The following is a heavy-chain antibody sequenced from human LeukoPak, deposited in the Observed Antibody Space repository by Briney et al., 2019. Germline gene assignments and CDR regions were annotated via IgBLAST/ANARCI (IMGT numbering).Heavy chain of an antibody. D-gene: IGHD3-22*01. V-gene: IGHV1-18*01. J-gene: IGHJ3*02. CDR1: GYTFTSYG. Sequence: GASVKVSCKASGYTFTSYGISWVRQAPGQGLEWMGWISAYNGNTNYAQKLQGRVTMTTDTSTSTAYMELRSLRSDDTAVYYCARSSGGIVVVITTPDAFDIWGQGTMVTVSS. CDR2: ISAYNGNT. CDR3: ARSSGGIVVVITTPDAFDI.